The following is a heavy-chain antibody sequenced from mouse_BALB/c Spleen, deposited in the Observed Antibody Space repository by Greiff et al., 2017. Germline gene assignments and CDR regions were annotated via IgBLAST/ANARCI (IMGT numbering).Heavy chain of an antibody. CDR3: ARWSYYFDY. Sequence: VQLQQSGAELVRPGVSVKISCKGSGYTFTDYAMHWVKQSHAKSLEWIGVISTYYGDASYNQKFKGKATMTVDKSSSTAYMELARLTSEDSAIYYCARWSYYFDYWGQGTTLTVSS. CDR2: ISTYYGDA. CDR1: GYTFTDYA. V-gene: IGHV1S137*01. J-gene: IGHJ2*01.